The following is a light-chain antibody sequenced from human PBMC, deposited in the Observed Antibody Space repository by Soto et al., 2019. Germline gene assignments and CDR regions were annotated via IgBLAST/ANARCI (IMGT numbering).Light chain of an antibody. V-gene: IGKV3-15*01. CDR3: LQYSDWPMYT. CDR2: GSS. Sequence: EIVMTQSPATLSVSPGEGATLSCRASQSIRTNLAWYQQKPGQTPRLLIHGSSARASGIPARFSGTGSGTEFTLTISSLQSEDFAVYFCLQYSDWPMYTFGQGTQLEIK. CDR1: QSIRTN. J-gene: IGKJ2*01.